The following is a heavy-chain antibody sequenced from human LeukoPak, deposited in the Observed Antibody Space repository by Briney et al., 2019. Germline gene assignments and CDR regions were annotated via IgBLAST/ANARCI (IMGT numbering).Heavy chain of an antibody. CDR3: ARDDSSENWFDP. CDR2: IYYSGST. J-gene: IGHJ5*02. V-gene: IGHV4-39*07. CDR1: GGSISSSSYY. D-gene: IGHD6-25*01. Sequence: SETLSLTCTVSGGSISSSSYYWGWIRQPPGKGLEWIGSIYYSGSTYYNPSLESRVTISVDTSKNQFSLKLSSVTAAGTAVYYCARDDSSENWFDPWGQGTLVTVSS.